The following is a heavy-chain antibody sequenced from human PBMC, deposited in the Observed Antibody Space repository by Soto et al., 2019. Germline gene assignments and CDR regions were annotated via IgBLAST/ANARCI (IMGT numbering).Heavy chain of an antibody. CDR2: IYYSGGT. Sequence: PSETLSLTCTVSDGSIYTYYWSWIRQPPGKGLEWIGYIYYSGGTNYNPSLDSRVTISVDKSKNQFSLKLMSLSAADTAVYYCGRLEGLATISYYFDYRGQGALVTVSS. D-gene: IGHD3-9*01. CDR1: DGSIYTYY. J-gene: IGHJ4*02. V-gene: IGHV4-59*08. CDR3: GRLEGLATISYYFDY.